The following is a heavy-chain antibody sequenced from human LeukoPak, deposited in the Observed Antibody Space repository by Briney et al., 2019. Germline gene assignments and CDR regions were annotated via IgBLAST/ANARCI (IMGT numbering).Heavy chain of an antibody. CDR1: GFTFSSYA. CDR2: ISGSGGST. V-gene: IGHV3-23*01. CDR3: AKDLLKCCPPFDY. D-gene: IGHD2-21*01. Sequence: GSLSLSCAASGFTFSSYAMSWVRQAPGKGLEWFSAISGSGGSTYYADSVKGRFTISRDNSKNTLYLQMNRLRGEDTAVYYCAKDLLKCCPPFDYWGQGTLVTVSS. J-gene: IGHJ4*02.